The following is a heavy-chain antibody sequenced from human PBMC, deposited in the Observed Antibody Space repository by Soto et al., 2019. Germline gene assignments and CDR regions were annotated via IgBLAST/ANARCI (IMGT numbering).Heavy chain of an antibody. CDR1: GGSISSYY. D-gene: IGHD3-22*01. CDR2: IYYSGST. V-gene: IGHV4-59*01. CDR3: ARGFRGYYDRSGYGNHCDY. J-gene: IGHJ4*02. Sequence: SETMSLTCTVSGGSISSYYWSWIRQPPGKGLEWIGYIYYSGSTNYNPSLKSRVTISVDTSKNQFSLKLSSVTAADTAVYYCARGFRGYYDRSGYGNHCDYWCQGTRVTVSS.